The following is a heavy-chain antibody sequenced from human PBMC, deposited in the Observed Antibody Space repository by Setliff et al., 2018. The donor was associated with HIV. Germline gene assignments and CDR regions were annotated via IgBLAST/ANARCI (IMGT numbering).Heavy chain of an antibody. V-gene: IGHV1-69*05. CDR2: IIPIFGTA. D-gene: IGHD2-2*03. CDR3: ARGADHGSYYFDY. J-gene: IGHJ4*02. CDR1: GGTFSSYA. Sequence: SVKVSCKASGGTFSSYAISWVRQAPGQGLEWMGGIIPIFGTANYAQKFQGRVTITTDESTSTAYMELSSLRSEDTAVYYCARGADHGSYYFDYWGQGTLVTVSS.